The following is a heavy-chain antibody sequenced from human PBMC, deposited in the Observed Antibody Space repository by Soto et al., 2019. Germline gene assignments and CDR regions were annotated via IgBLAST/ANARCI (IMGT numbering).Heavy chain of an antibody. J-gene: IGHJ4*02. V-gene: IGHV3-33*01. CDR2: IWYDGSNK. CDR3: ARDRGAYNRNPETYFDY. D-gene: IGHD1-20*01. CDR1: GFTFSSCG. Sequence: QVQLVESGGGVVQPGRSLRLSCAASGFTFSSCGMHWVRQSPGKGLEWVAVIWYDGSNKYYADSVKGRFTISRDNSKNTLYLQMNSLRAEDTAVYYCARDRGAYNRNPETYFDYWGQGTLVTVSS.